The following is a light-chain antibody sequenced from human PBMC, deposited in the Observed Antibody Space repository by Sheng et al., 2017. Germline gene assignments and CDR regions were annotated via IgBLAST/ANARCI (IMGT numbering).Light chain of an antibody. CDR3: QQYSNWPRT. Sequence: EIVLTQSPATLSFSPGERATLSCRASQSVGRYLAWYQQKPGQAPRLLIYDTHNRATGIPARFSGSGSGTDFTLTISSLEPEDFAVYYCQQYSNWPRTFGQGTKLEI. J-gene: IGKJ2*01. CDR1: QSVGRY. V-gene: IGKV3-11*01. CDR2: DTH.